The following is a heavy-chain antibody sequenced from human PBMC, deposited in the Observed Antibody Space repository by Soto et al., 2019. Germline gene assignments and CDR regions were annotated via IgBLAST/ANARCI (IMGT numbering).Heavy chain of an antibody. V-gene: IGHV3-23*01. CDR3: ATRYCTNGVCHVAFDI. Sequence: EVQLLESGGGLVQPGGSLRLSCAASGFTFSSYAMSWVRQAPGKGLEWVSAISGSVGSTYYADSVKGRFTISRDNSKNTLYLQMNSLRAEDTAVYYCATRYCTNGVCHVAFDIWGQGTMVTVSS. CDR1: GFTFSSYA. J-gene: IGHJ3*02. D-gene: IGHD2-8*01. CDR2: ISGSVGST.